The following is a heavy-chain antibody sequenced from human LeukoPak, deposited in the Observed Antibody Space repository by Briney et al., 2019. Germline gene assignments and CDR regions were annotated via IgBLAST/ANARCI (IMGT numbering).Heavy chain of an antibody. J-gene: IGHJ4*02. CDR3: ARQFRDSSGYYSYYFDY. D-gene: IGHD3-22*01. Sequence: PGESLKISCKGSGYSFTTYWIGWVRQMPGGGLEWMGIIYPGDSDTRYSPSFQGQVTISADKSISTAYLQWSSLKASDTAMYYCARQFRDSSGYYSYYFDYWGQGTLVTVSS. V-gene: IGHV5-51*01. CDR2: IYPGDSDT. CDR1: GYSFTTYW.